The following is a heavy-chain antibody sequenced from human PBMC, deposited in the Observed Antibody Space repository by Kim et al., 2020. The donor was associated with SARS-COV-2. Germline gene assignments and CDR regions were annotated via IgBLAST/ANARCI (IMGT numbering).Heavy chain of an antibody. CDR1: GFSFSSQW. Sequence: GGSLRLSCAASGFSFSSQWMHWVRQAPGKGLVWVSRINTDGSNTRYADSVKGRFTISRDNTKNTLYLQMNSLRAEDTAVYYCIPYSSGAMVAYWGQGTLVTVSS. CDR2: INTDGSNT. J-gene: IGHJ4*02. CDR3: IPYSSGAMVAY. D-gene: IGHD3-10*01. V-gene: IGHV3-74*01.